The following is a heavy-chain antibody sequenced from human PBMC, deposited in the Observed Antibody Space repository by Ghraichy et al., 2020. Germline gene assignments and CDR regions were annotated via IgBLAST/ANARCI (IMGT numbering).Heavy chain of an antibody. V-gene: IGHV3-23*01. J-gene: IGHJ4*02. CDR2: ISSGGST. Sequence: GGSLRLSCAASGFTFSSYAMSWVRQAPGKGLEWVSGISSGGSTYYADSVRGRFTISRDISKNTLYLQMNSLRADDTALYYCAKSQTDYSKSCPDYWGQGTLVTVSS. CDR1: GFTFSSYA. D-gene: IGHD6-13*01. CDR3: AKSQTDYSKSCPDY.